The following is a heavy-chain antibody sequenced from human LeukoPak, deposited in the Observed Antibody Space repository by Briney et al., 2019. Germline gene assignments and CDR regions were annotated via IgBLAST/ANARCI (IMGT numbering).Heavy chain of an antibody. D-gene: IGHD6-19*01. CDR1: GGSISSYY. Sequence: PSETLSLTCTVSGGSISSYYWSWIRQPPGKGLEWIGYIYYSGSTNYNPSLKSRVTISVDTSKNQFSLKLSSVTAADTAVYYCARGDPSIAVAGRGRHFDYWGQGTLVTVSS. CDR2: IYYSGST. J-gene: IGHJ4*02. V-gene: IGHV4-59*01. CDR3: ARGDPSIAVAGRGRHFDY.